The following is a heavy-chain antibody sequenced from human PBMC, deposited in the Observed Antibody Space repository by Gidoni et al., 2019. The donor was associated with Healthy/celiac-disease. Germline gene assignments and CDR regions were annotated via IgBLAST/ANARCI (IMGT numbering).Heavy chain of an antibody. D-gene: IGHD1-1*01. CDR3: ARGRPELERRLNWFDP. CDR1: VCTFRSYA. V-gene: IGHV1-69*01. Sequence: QQQLVQSGAEVKKPGSSVKVSCKASVCTFRSYAISWVRQAPGQGLEWMGGSIPIFGTATYAQKFQGRVTITADESTSTAYMGLSSLRSEDTAVYYCARGRPELERRLNWFDPWGQGTLVTVSS. J-gene: IGHJ5*02. CDR2: SIPIFGTA.